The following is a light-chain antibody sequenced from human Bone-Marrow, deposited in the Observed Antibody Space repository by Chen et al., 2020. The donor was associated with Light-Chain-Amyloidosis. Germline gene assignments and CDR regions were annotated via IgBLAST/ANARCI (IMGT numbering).Light chain of an antibody. CDR3: QQRSNWPLFT. V-gene: IGKV3-11*01. J-gene: IGKJ3*01. CDR1: QSVSSY. CDR2: DAS. Sequence: EIVLTQSPATLSLSPGERATLSCRASQSVSSYLAWYQQKPGQAPRLLIDDASNRATGIPARFSGRGSGTDVTHTNSSLEPEDFAVYYSQQRSNWPLFTFGPGTKVNIK.